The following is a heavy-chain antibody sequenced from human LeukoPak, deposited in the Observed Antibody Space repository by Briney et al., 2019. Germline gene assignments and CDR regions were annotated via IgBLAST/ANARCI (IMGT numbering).Heavy chain of an antibody. CDR3: VKIGYSSGWPDY. CDR1: GFTFSSYA. J-gene: IGHJ4*02. D-gene: IGHD6-19*01. Sequence: GGSLRLSCAASGFTFSSYAMSWVRQAPGKGLEWVSSISGSGGNTFYADSVKGRFTNSRDNSKNTLYLQMSSLRAEDTAVYYCVKIGYSSGWPDYWGQGTLVTVSS. V-gene: IGHV3-23*01. CDR2: ISGSGGNT.